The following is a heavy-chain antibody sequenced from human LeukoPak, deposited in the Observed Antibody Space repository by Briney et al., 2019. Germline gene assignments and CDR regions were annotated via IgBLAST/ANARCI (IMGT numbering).Heavy chain of an antibody. CDR2: ISSSSSYI. J-gene: IGHJ4*02. CDR1: GFTFSSYS. CDR3: ARGPYDFWSGYLDY. D-gene: IGHD3-3*01. Sequence: GRSLRLSCAASGFTFSSYSMNWVRQAPGKGLEWVSSISSSSSYIYYADSVKGRFTISRDNAKNSLYLQMNSLRAEDTAVYYCARGPYDFWSGYLDYWGQGTLVTVSS. V-gene: IGHV3-21*01.